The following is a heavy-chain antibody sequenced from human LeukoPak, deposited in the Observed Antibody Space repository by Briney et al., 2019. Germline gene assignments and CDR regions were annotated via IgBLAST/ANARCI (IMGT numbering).Heavy chain of an antibody. CDR1: GFTFNTYG. V-gene: IGHV3-30*18. Sequence: PGGSLRLSCAASGFTFNTYGMHWVRQAPGKGLEWVAVISYDGSNKYYADSVKGRFTISRDNSKNTLYLQMNSLRAEDTAVYYCAKYYYDSSVPSHYYYGMDVWGQGTTVTVSS. J-gene: IGHJ6*02. CDR2: ISYDGSNK. D-gene: IGHD3-22*01. CDR3: AKYYYDSSVPSHYYYGMDV.